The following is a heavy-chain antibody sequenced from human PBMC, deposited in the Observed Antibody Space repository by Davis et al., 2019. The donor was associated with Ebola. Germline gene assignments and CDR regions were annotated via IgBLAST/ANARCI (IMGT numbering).Heavy chain of an antibody. CDR1: GYTFTGYY. CDR3: ARSWRFGELSPLDY. Sequence: ASVKVSCKASGYTFTGYYMHWVRQAPGQGLEWMGWINPNSGGTNYAQKFQGRVTMTRDTSISTAYMEMSRLRSDDTAVYYCARSWRFGELSPLDYWGQGTLVTVSS. V-gene: IGHV1-2*02. CDR2: INPNSGGT. J-gene: IGHJ4*02. D-gene: IGHD3-10*01.